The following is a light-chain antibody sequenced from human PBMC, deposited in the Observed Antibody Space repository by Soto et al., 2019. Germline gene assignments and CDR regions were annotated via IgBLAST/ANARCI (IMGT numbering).Light chain of an antibody. Sequence: DIQMTQCPSSLSASVVDRVTITCRASQSISSYLNWYQQKPGKAPKLLIYAASSLQSGVPSRFSGSGSGTDFTPTISSLQPEDFATYYCQQSYSTSVTFGQGTKVDIK. CDR1: QSISSY. J-gene: IGKJ1*01. CDR2: AAS. CDR3: QQSYSTSVT. V-gene: IGKV1-39*01.